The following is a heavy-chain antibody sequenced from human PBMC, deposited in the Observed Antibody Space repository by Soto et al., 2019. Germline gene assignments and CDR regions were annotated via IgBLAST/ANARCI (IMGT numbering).Heavy chain of an antibody. D-gene: IGHD2-2*01. CDR2: IWYDGSNK. V-gene: IGHV3-33*01. Sequence: QVQLVESGGGVVQPGRSLRLSCAASGFTFSSYGMHWVRQAPGKGLEWVAVIWYDGSNKYYVDSVKGRFTISRDNSKNTLDLQMNSLRAEDTAVYYCARGGAVVVPAAFDYWGQGTLVTVSS. CDR1: GFTFSSYG. J-gene: IGHJ4*02. CDR3: ARGGAVVVPAAFDY.